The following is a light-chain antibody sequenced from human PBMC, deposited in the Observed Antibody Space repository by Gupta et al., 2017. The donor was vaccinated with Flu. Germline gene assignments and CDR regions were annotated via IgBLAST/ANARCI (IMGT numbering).Light chain of an antibody. CDR2: KDN. V-gene: IGLV3-25*02. CDR3: QSSYNTGTATV. J-gene: IGLJ2*01. Sequence: YPLPQPPPVSVSPGQTAPITCPGDELPTQYAYWYQQKAGQAPVLIIYKDNKSAAGTPERFSGSSSETRVTLTISGVQAGDEADYYCQSSYNTGTATVFGGGTKLTV. CDR1: ELPTQY.